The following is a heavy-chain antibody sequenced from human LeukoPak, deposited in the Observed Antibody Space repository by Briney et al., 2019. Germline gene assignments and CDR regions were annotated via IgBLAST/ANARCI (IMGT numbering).Heavy chain of an antibody. CDR1: GFTVSSNY. Sequence: PGGSLRLSCAASGFTVSSNYMSWVRQAPGKGLEWVSVIYSGGSTYYADSVKGRFTISRDNSKNTLYLQMNSLRAEDTAVYYCARVLTRSSSLSWGQGTLVTVSS. CDR3: ARVLTRSSSLS. J-gene: IGHJ5*02. V-gene: IGHV3-53*01. CDR2: IYSGGST. D-gene: IGHD6-6*01.